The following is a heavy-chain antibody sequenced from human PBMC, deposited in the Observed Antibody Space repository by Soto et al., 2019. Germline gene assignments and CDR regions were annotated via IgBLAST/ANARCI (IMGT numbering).Heavy chain of an antibody. Sequence: GGSLRLSGAASGFTFSSYAMSWDRQAPGKGLEWVSGISGSGSSTYYADSVKGRFTISRDNSKNTLYLQVNSLRADDTAVYYCARRNWNYGAFDIWGQGTMVTFSS. CDR1: GFTFSSYA. V-gene: IGHV3-23*01. D-gene: IGHD1-7*01. CDR3: ARRNWNYGAFDI. J-gene: IGHJ3*02. CDR2: ISGSGSST.